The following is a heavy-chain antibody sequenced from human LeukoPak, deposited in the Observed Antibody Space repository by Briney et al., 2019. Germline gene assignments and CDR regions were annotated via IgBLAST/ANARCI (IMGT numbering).Heavy chain of an antibody. D-gene: IGHD1-14*01. V-gene: IGHV1-69*13. J-gene: IGHJ5*02. CDR2: IIPIFGTA. Sequence: EASVKVSCTASGGTFSSYAISWVRQAPGQGLEWMGGIIPIFGTANYAQKFQGRVTITADESTSTAYMELSSLRSEDTAVYYCAREPRNSNWFDPWGQGTLVTVSS. CDR3: AREPRNSNWFDP. CDR1: GGTFSSYA.